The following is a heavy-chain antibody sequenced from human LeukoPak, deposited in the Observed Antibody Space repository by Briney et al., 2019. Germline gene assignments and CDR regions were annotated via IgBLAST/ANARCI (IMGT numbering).Heavy chain of an antibody. V-gene: IGHV3-23*01. CDR3: AKEGSGYSYGFFDY. D-gene: IGHD5-18*01. CDR1: GFTFSSHA. J-gene: IGHJ4*02. CDR2: IFGSGSST. Sequence: GGSLRLSCAASGFTFSSHAMSWVRQAPGKGLEWVSSIFGSGSSTYYADSVKGRFTISRDNSKNTLYLQMNSLRAEDTAVYYCAKEGSGYSYGFFDYWGQGTLVTVSS.